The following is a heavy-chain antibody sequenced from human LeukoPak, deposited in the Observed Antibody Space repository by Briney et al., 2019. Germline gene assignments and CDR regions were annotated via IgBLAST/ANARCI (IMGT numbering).Heavy chain of an antibody. V-gene: IGHV4-39*07. CDR1: GGSISSSSYY. J-gene: IGHJ3*02. CDR2: IYYSGST. Sequence: SETLSLTCTVSGGSISSSSYYWGWIRQPPGKGLEWIGSIYYSGSTYYNPSLKSRVTISVDTSKNQFSLKLSSVTAADTAVYYCARDVEMATRGNAFDIWGQGTMVTVSS. CDR3: ARDVEMATRGNAFDI. D-gene: IGHD5-24*01.